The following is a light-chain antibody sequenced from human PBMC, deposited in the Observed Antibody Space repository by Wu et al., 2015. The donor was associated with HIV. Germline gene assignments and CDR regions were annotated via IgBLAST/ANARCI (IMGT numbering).Light chain of an antibody. CDR2: KAS. Sequence: DMQMTQSPSTLSASVGDRVTISCRASQSIGNWLAWHQQKPGRAPKRLIYKASNRDGWVPSRFSGSGSGTEFNLTINSLQPEDFATYYCHQYETRDKTFGQGTKVE. CDR3: HQYETRDKT. CDR1: QSIGNW. J-gene: IGKJ1*01. V-gene: IGKV1-5*03.